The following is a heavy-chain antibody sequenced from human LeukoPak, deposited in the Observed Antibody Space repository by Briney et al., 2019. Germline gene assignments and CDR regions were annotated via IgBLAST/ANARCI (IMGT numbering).Heavy chain of an antibody. CDR3: ARDEKGHASGWTQLDV. V-gene: IGHV4-39*07. Sequence: SETLSLTCSVSGGSISSSVHYWGWVRQPPGKGLEWIVSGSSSGNAYYNPSLKSRVTVSVDTSKNQFSLKVTSVTAAGTAVYYCARDEKGHASGWTQLDVWGKGTTVTVSS. J-gene: IGHJ6*04. CDR2: GSSSGNA. D-gene: IGHD6-19*01. CDR1: GGSISSSVHY.